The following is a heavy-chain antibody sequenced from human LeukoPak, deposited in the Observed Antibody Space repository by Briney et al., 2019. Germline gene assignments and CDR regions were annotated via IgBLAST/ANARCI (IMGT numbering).Heavy chain of an antibody. CDR1: GFTFSRYY. Sequence: TGGSLRLSCAASGFTFSRYYMTWVRQSPGKGLEWVANIREDGSEKYYVDSVKGRFTISRDNAKNLVYLQMDSLRADDTAAYFCARDRNDYDRSGSHFDVYDIWGQGTMVTVSS. J-gene: IGHJ3*02. D-gene: IGHD3-22*01. V-gene: IGHV3-7*05. CDR3: ARDRNDYDRSGSHFDVYDI. CDR2: IREDGSEK.